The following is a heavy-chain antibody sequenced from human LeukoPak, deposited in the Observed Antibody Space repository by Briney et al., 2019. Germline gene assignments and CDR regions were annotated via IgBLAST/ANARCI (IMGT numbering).Heavy chain of an antibody. V-gene: IGHV1-2*02. CDR3: ARSVPYSSPSSN. Sequence: ASVKVSCKASGYSLTGLYIQWMRQAPGQGLEWMGWINPNTGDTNSTPQFKGRITLTCDKSIKTDYTEISRLTSDDTAVYFCARSVPYSSPSSNWGQGTLVTVSS. CDR2: INPNTGDT. D-gene: IGHD6-13*01. CDR1: GYSLTGLY. J-gene: IGHJ4*02.